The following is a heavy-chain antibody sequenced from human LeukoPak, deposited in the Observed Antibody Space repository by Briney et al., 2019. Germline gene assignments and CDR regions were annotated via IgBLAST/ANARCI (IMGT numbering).Heavy chain of an antibody. Sequence: PGGSLRLSCAASGFTFSSYWMHWVRQAPGKGLVWVSRINSDGSSTSYADSVKGRFTISRDNSKNTQSLQMNSLRAEDTAVYYCTRPDGLYSSGPGGVDIWGQGTMVTVSS. V-gene: IGHV3-74*01. CDR1: GFTFSSYW. CDR2: INSDGSST. CDR3: TRPDGLYSSGPGGVDI. D-gene: IGHD6-19*01. J-gene: IGHJ3*02.